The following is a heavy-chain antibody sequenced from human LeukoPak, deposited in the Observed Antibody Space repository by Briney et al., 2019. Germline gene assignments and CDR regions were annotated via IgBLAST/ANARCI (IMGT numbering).Heavy chain of an antibody. CDR2: ISSSSATI. V-gene: IGHV3-48*04. Sequence: GGSLRLSCEGSGFSLSAYNMNWVRQAPGKGLESVSYISSSSATIFYADSVKGRFTISRDNAKNSLYLQMNSLRAEDTAVYYCARDLDILTGYYSIHYFYGMDVWGQGTTVTVSS. D-gene: IGHD3-9*01. CDR3: ARDLDILTGYYSIHYFYGMDV. CDR1: GFSLSAYN. J-gene: IGHJ6*02.